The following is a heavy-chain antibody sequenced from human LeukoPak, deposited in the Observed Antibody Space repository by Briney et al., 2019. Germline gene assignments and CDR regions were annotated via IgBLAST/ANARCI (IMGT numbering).Heavy chain of an antibody. D-gene: IGHD3-10*01. Sequence: GESLNISCQAPGYTFTHQWIGWVRQKSGSGLEWMGIIYPRDSDTRYSPSFQGHVTISADTSINTAYLEWSRLAASYTGMYYCARHADVIGAIWGQGTLVTVSS. CDR2: IYPRDSDT. J-gene: IGHJ4*02. CDR1: GYTFTHQW. CDR3: ARHADVIGAI. V-gene: IGHV5-51*01.